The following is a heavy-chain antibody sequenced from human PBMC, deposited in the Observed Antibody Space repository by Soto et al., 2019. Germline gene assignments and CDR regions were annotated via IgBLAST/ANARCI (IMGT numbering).Heavy chain of an antibody. CDR3: AKDGDSSGLYYFDY. D-gene: IGHD3-22*01. CDR2: ISWNSGSV. V-gene: IGHV3-9*01. J-gene: IGHJ4*02. Sequence: EVQLVESGGGLVQPGRSLRLSCAASGFTFDDYAMHWVRQAPGKGLEWVSCISWNSGSVGYADSVKGRFTISRDNAKNSLYLQMNSLRAEDTALYYCAKDGDSSGLYYFDYWGQGTLVTVSS. CDR1: GFTFDDYA.